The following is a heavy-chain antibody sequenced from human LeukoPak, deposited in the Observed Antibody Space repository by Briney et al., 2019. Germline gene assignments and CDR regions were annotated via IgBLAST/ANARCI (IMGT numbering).Heavy chain of an antibody. J-gene: IGHJ4*02. CDR1: GYSFTTYY. D-gene: IGHD5-18*01. Sequence: ASVKVSRKASGYSFTTYYIHWVRQAPGQGLEWMGIINPSDGSANYAQKLQGRVTMTRDTSTSTVYMDLSSLRSEDTAVYYCAKGGGGYSYGYDYWGQGTLVTVSS. CDR3: AKGGGGYSYGYDY. CDR2: INPSDGSA. V-gene: IGHV1-46*01.